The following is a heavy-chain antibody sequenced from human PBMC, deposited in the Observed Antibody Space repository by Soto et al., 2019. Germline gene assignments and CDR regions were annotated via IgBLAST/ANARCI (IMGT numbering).Heavy chain of an antibody. J-gene: IGHJ6*03. CDR3: VRGYCSSTSCYGYYYYYMDV. CDR1: GFTFSSYS. CDR2: ISSSSSTI. V-gene: IGHV3-48*01. Sequence: GGSLRLSCAASGFTFSSYSMNWVRQAPGKGLEWVSYISSSSSTIYYADSVKGRFTISRDNAKNSLYLQMNSLRAEDTAVYYCVRGYCSSTSCYGYYYYYMDVWGKGTTVNVS. D-gene: IGHD2-2*01.